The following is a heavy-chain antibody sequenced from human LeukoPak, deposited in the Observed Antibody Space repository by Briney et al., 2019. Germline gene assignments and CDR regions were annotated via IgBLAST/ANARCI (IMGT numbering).Heavy chain of an antibody. J-gene: IGHJ3*02. CDR2: IYHSGST. CDR3: ARTYYYDSSGYYYVFAFDI. Sequence: SETLSLTCTVSGGSISSYYWSWIRQPAGKGLEWIGEIYHSGSTNYNPSLKSRVTISVDKSKNQFSLKLSSMTAADTAVYYCARTYYYDSSGYYYVFAFDIWGQGTMVTVSS. CDR1: GGSISSYY. D-gene: IGHD3-22*01. V-gene: IGHV4-59*12.